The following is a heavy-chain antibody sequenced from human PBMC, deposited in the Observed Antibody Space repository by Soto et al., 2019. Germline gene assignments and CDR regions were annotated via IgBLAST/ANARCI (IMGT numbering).Heavy chain of an antibody. CDR3: AAPPRY. Sequence: QVQLQESGPGLVKPSETLSLTCTVSGASISSYYWNWIRQPPGKGLEWIGYMQDSGSTSYNPSLKSXITISVDTSRNQLSLKLTSVTAADPAVYYCAAPPRYWGQGILVTVSS. J-gene: IGHJ4*02. V-gene: IGHV4-59*01. D-gene: IGHD6-6*01. CDR1: GASISSYY. CDR2: MQDSGST.